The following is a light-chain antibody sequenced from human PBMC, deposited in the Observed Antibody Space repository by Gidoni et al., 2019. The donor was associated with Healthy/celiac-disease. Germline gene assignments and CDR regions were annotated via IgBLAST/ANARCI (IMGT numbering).Light chain of an antibody. J-gene: IGKJ1*01. Sequence: DIVMTQSPLSLPVTPGEPASISCRSSQSLLHINGYNYLDWYLQKPGQSPQLLIYLVSNRASGVPDRFSGSGSGTDFTLKISRVEAEDVGVYYCMQALQTPRTFGQGTKVEIK. CDR1: QSLLHINGYNY. CDR2: LVS. CDR3: MQALQTPRT. V-gene: IGKV2-28*01.